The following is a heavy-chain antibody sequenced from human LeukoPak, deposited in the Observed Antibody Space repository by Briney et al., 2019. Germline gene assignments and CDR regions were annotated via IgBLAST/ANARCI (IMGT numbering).Heavy chain of an antibody. CDR1: GYTFSQLY. V-gene: IGHV1-2*06. CDR2: VNPNSGGT. CDR3: ATEGYNRNSDSGWTAFYF. Sequence: GASVTVSCKASGYTFSQLYIHWVRQAPGQGLEWMGRVNPNSGGTDYAQIFQGRIIMTRDSSVTTAYVELSGLRSDDTAMYYCATEGYNRNSDSGWTAFYFWGQGTMVTVSS. J-gene: IGHJ3*01. D-gene: IGHD5-24*01.